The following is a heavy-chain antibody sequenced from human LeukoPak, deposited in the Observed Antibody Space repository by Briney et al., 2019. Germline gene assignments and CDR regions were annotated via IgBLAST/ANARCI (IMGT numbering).Heavy chain of an antibody. Sequence: GGSLRLSCAASGFTFSDYYMSWIRQAPGKGLEWVSYISSSGSTIYYADSVKGRFTISRDNSKNTLYLQMSSLRDEDTAVYYCARARGAGPGAHFDYWGQGTLVTVSS. J-gene: IGHJ4*02. CDR3: ARARGAGPGAHFDY. CDR1: GFTFSDYY. V-gene: IGHV3-11*01. CDR2: ISSSGSTI. D-gene: IGHD3-10*01.